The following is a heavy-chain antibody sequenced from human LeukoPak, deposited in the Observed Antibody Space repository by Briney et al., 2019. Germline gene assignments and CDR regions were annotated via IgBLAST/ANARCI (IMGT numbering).Heavy chain of an antibody. D-gene: IGHD6-13*01. CDR3: ARDARAAAGTFPLDY. CDR2: ISSSSSYI. Sequence: GGSLRLSCAASGFTFSSYSMNWVRQAPGKGLEWVSSISSSSSYIYYADSVKGRFTISRDNAKNSLYLQMNSLRAEDTTVYYCARDARAAAGTFPLDYWGQGTLVTVSS. V-gene: IGHV3-21*01. CDR1: GFTFSSYS. J-gene: IGHJ4*02.